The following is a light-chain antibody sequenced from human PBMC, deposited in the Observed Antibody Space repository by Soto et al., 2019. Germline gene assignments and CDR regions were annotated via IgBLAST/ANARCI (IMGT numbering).Light chain of an antibody. J-gene: IGKJ3*01. Sequence: EIVLTQSPATLSLSPGERATLSCRASQSVSSYLAWYQQKPGQAPRLLIYDASNRATGIPARFSGSGSGTDFTLPIPTLDLDFCPFYYCHQRSNCPPPIPFAHGTRVDIK. CDR2: DAS. CDR1: QSVSSY. CDR3: HQRSNCPPPIP. V-gene: IGKV3-11*01.